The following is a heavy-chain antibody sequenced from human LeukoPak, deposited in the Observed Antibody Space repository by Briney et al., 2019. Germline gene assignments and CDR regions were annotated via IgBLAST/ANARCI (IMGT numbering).Heavy chain of an antibody. D-gene: IGHD6-13*01. V-gene: IGHV3-7*01. CDR1: GFTFTDYW. CDR2: IRQDGSER. CDR3: ARDGTAAGLYFDL. Sequence: PWGSLRLSCAVSGFTFTDYWMNWVRQAPGKGLGWVASIRQDGSERTYVDSVKGRFTISRDNTKNSLSLQVNSLRVEDTAVYYCARDGTAAGLYFDLWGQGTLVTVSS. J-gene: IGHJ4*01.